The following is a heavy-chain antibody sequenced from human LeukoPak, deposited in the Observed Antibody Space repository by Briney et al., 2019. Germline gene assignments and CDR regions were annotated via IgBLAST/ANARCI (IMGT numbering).Heavy chain of an antibody. Sequence: PGGSLRLSCAASGFTLSTYAVNWVRQAPGKGLEWVAYDGSNEYYADSVKGRFTISRDNSKNTLYLQMNSLRPEDTAVYYCARDKSGSYCIDSWGQGTLVTVSS. V-gene: IGHV3-30*04. CDR2: YDGSNE. CDR1: GFTLSTYA. CDR3: ARDKSGSYCIDS. D-gene: IGHD1-26*01. J-gene: IGHJ4*02.